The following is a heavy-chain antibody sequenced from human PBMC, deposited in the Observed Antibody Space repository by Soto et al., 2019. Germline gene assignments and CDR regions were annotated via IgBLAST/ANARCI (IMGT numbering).Heavy chain of an antibody. CDR2: IIPILGTA. Sequence: GASVKVSCKASGGTFSSYAISWVRQAPGQGLEWMGGIIPILGTANYAQKFQGRVTITADESTSTAYMELSSLRSEDTAVYYCARGGLVGMVVYYFDYWGQGTLVTVSS. V-gene: IGHV1-69*13. J-gene: IGHJ4*02. D-gene: IGHD3-10*01. CDR3: ARGGLVGMVVYYFDY. CDR1: GGTFSSYA.